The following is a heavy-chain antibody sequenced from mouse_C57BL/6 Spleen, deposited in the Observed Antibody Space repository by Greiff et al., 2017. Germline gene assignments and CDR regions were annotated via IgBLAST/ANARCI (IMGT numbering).Heavy chain of an antibody. Sequence: VQLQQSGAELVRPGASVKLSCTASGFNIKDDYMHWVKQRPEQGLEWIGWIDPENGDTEYASKFQGKATITADTSSNTAYLQLSSLTSEDTAVYYCTTGFTTVVAPPYWGQGTLVTVSA. CDR1: GFNIKDDY. J-gene: IGHJ3*01. CDR3: TTGFTTVVAPPY. D-gene: IGHD1-1*01. V-gene: IGHV14-4*01. CDR2: IDPENGDT.